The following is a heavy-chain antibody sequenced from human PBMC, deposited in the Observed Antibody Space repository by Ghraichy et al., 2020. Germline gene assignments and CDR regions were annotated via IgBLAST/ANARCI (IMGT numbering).Heavy chain of an antibody. CDR2: IYYSGST. CDR3: ARHIGTTDYYYYMDV. D-gene: IGHD4-17*01. V-gene: IGHV4-39*01. CDR1: GGSISSSSYY. J-gene: IGHJ6*03. Sequence: SETLSLTCTVSGGSISSSSYYWGWIRQPPGKGLEWIGSIYYSGSTYYNPSLKSRVTISVDTSKNQFSLKLSSVTAADTAVYYCARHIGTTDYYYYMDVWGKGTTVTVSS.